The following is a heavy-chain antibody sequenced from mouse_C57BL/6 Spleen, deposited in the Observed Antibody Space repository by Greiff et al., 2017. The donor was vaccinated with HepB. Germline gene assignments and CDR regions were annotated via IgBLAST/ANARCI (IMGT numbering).Heavy chain of an antibody. CDR3: ARYGGSSPFAY. CDR1: GFTFTDYY. V-gene: IGHV7-3*01. Sequence: EVQLVESGGGLVQPGGSLSLSCAASGFTFTDYYMSWVRQPPGKALEWLGFIRNKANGYTTEYSASVKGRFTISRDNSQSILYLQMNALRAEDSATYCCARYGGSSPFAYWGQGTLVTVSA. D-gene: IGHD1-1*01. J-gene: IGHJ3*01. CDR2: IRNKANGYTT.